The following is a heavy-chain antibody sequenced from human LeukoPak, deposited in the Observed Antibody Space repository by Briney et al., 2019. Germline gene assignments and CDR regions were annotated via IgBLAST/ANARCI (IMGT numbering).Heavy chain of an antibody. D-gene: IGHD1-26*01. J-gene: IGHJ4*02. CDR1: EYTFTGYY. Sequence: ASVKVSCKASEYTFTGYYMHWVRQAPGQGLEWMGWINPNSGGTNYAQKFQGRVTMTRDTSISTAYMELSRLRSDDTAVYYCATRSGSYYFPLDYWGQGTLVTVSS. CDR2: INPNSGGT. CDR3: ATRSGSYYFPLDY. V-gene: IGHV1-2*02.